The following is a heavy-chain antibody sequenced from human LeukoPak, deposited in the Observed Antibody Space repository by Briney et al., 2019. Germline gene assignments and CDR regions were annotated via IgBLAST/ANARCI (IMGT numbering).Heavy chain of an antibody. CDR3: ARELLSGVGGGSEWLLHYYYYYMDV. CDR2: IYYSGST. Sequence: PSETLSLTCTVSGGSISSSSYYWGWIRQPPGKGLEWIGSIYYSGSTYYNPSLKSRVTISVDTSKNQFSLKLSSVTAADTAVYYCARELLSGVGGGSEWLLHYYYYYMDVWGKGTTVTVSS. V-gene: IGHV4-39*07. CDR1: GGSISSSSYY. J-gene: IGHJ6*03. D-gene: IGHD3-3*01.